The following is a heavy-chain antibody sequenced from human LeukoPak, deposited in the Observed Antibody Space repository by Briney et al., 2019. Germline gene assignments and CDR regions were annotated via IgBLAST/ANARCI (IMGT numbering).Heavy chain of an antibody. Sequence: PGGSLRLSCAASGFTFSSYAMNWVRQAPGKGLEWVSAISGSGGSTYYADSVKGRFTISRDNSKNMLYLQMNSLRAEDTAVYYCAKAPVGATHVFDYWGQGTLVTVSS. CDR3: AKAPVGATHVFDY. CDR1: GFTFSSYA. V-gene: IGHV3-23*01. J-gene: IGHJ4*02. D-gene: IGHD1-26*01. CDR2: ISGSGGST.